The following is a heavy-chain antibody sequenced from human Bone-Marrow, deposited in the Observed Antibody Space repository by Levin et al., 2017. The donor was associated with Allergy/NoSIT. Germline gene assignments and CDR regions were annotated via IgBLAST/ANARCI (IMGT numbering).Heavy chain of an antibody. D-gene: IGHD2-2*01. CDR3: ARAGSSTRTGCIEN. CDR2: VYHSGST. J-gene: IGHJ4*02. CDR1: GGSVSSDNW. Sequence: NPSETLSLTCVVSGGSVSSDNWWTWVRQTPEKGLEWIGEVYHSGSTKYNPSLESRVTISVDKSKNQFSLKLTSVTAADTAVYYCARAGSSTRTGCIENWGQGRLVTVSS. V-gene: IGHV4-4*02.